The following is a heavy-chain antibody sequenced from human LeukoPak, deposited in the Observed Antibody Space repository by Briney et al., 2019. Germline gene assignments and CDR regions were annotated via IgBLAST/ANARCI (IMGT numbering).Heavy chain of an antibody. CDR1: GFTFSNYW. V-gene: IGHV3-74*01. D-gene: IGHD5-18*01. Sequence: GGSLRLSCAASGFTFSNYWMHWVRQAPGKGLVWVSRINTDGRTTNYADSVKGRFTISRDNAKNTLYLQMDSLRAEDTAMYYCARGVSYSNDYWGQGTLVTVSS. CDR3: ARGVSYSNDY. CDR2: INTDGRTT. J-gene: IGHJ4*02.